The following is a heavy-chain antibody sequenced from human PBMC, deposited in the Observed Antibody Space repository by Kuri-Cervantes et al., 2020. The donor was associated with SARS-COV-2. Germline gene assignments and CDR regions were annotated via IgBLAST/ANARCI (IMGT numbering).Heavy chain of an antibody. CDR2: IYYSGST. CDR1: GGSISSSSYY. D-gene: IGHD1-26*01. J-gene: IGHJ6*02. V-gene: IGHV4-39*01. Sequence: SETLSLTCTVSGGSISSSSYYWGWIRQPPGKGLEWIGSIYYSGSTYYNPSLKSRVTISVDTSKNQFSLKLSSVTAADTAVYYCVIRWDHDPRSNYYYYGMDVWGQGTTVTVSS. CDR3: VIRWDHDPRSNYYYYGMDV.